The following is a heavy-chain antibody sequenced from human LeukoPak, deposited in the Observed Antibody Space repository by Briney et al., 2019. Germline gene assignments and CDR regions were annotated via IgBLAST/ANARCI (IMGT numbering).Heavy chain of an antibody. D-gene: IGHD2-2*01. V-gene: IGHV3-33*01. J-gene: IGHJ4*02. CDR1: GFTFSSYG. Sequence: GGSLRLSCAASGFTFSSYGMHWVRQAPGKGLEWVAVIWYDGSNKYYADSVKGRFTISRDNSKNTLYLQMNSLRAEDTAVYYCAREYCSSISCYFDYWGQGTLVTVSS. CDR3: AREYCSSISCYFDY. CDR2: IWYDGSNK.